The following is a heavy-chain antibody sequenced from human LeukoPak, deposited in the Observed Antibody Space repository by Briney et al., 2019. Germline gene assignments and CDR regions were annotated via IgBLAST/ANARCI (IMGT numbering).Heavy chain of an antibody. J-gene: IGHJ5*02. CDR1: GFTFSSYS. V-gene: IGHV3-48*01. D-gene: IGHD2-15*01. CDR3: ARDRSRYCSGGSCYGWFDP. Sequence: PGGSLRLSCAASGFTFSSYSMNWVRQAPGKGLEWVSYISSSSSTIYYADSVKGRFTISRDDAKNSLYLQMNSLRAEDTAVYYCARDRSRYCSGGSCYGWFDPWGQGTLVTVSS. CDR2: ISSSSSTI.